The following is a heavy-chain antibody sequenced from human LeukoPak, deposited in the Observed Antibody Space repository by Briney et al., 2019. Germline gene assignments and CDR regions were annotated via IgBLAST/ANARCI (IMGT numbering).Heavy chain of an antibody. V-gene: IGHV3-30*02. J-gene: IGHJ3*02. CDR1: AFTISSYG. CDR2: IRNDGRSN. D-gene: IGHD2-21*01. Sequence: TWGYLCFNCAAYAFTISSYGMHWVRQAQGQGLEWVAFIRNDGRSNYYEDSGKGRFTSSRDKSKIPLYRQMNSLRAEDTAVYYCAIDRPHRYCYKVAHAFYIWGQGTMVTVS. CDR3: AIDRPHRYCYKVAHAFYI.